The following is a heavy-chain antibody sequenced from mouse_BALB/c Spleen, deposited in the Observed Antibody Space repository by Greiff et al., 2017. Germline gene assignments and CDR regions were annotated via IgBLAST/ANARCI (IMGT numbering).Heavy chain of an antibody. CDR3: ARDQGYYGSSYYWYFDV. J-gene: IGHJ1*01. CDR1: GFTFSDYG. Sequence: EVMLVESGGGLVQPGGSRKLSCAASGFTFSDYGMAWVRQAPGKGPEWVAFISNLAYSIYYADTVTGRFTISRENAKNTLYLEMSSLRSEDTAMYYCARDQGYYGSSYYWYFDVWGAGTTVTVSS. D-gene: IGHD1-1*01. V-gene: IGHV5-15*02. CDR2: ISNLAYSI.